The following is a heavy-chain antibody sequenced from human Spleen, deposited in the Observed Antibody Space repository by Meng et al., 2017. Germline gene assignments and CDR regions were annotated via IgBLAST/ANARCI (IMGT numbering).Heavy chain of an antibody. CDR3: ARGPLAAAASGAFDI. J-gene: IGHJ3*02. CDR2: IYPGDSDT. Sequence: GGSLRLSCKGSGYSFTNYWIGWVRQMPGKGLEWMGIIYPGDSDTRYSPSFQGKVTISAAKSISTAYLQWSSLKASYTAIYYCARGPLAAAASGAFDIWGQGTMVTVSS. V-gene: IGHV5-51*01. CDR1: GYSFTNYW. D-gene: IGHD6-13*01.